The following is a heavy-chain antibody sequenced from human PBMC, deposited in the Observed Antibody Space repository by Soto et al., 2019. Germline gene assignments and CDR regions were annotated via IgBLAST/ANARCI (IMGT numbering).Heavy chain of an antibody. D-gene: IGHD3-22*01. V-gene: IGHV3-23*01. CDR1: GFTFSSYA. CDR2: ISGSGGST. Sequence: PGGSLRLSCAASGFTFSSYAMSWVRQAPGKGLEWVSAISGSGGSTYYADSVKGRFTISRDNSKNTLYLQMNSLRAEDTAVYYCAKSGHEGYDSSGYYIDYWGQGTLVTVSS. CDR3: AKSGHEGYDSSGYYIDY. J-gene: IGHJ4*02.